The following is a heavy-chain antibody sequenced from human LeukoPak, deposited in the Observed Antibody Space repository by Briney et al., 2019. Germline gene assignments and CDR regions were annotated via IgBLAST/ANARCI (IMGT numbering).Heavy chain of an antibody. D-gene: IGHD6-13*01. J-gene: IGHJ3*02. V-gene: IGHV4-4*02. CDR3: ASITAAADAFDI. CDR1: GGSISSSNW. CDR2: IYHSGST. Sequence: SGTLSLTCAVSGGSISSSNWWSWGRQPPGKGLEWIGEIYHSGSTNYNPSLKSRVTISVDKSKNQFSLKLSSVTAADTAVYYCASITAAADAFDIWGQGTMVTVSS.